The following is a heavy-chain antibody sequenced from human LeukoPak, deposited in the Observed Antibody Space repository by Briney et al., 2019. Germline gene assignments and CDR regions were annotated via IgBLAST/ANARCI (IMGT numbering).Heavy chain of an antibody. CDR1: GYTFTGYY. CDR3: ARLYYYGSGSSKNDY. J-gene: IGHJ4*02. V-gene: IGHV1-2*02. D-gene: IGHD3-10*01. CDR2: INPNSGGT. Sequence: ASVKVSCKASGYTFTGYYMHWVRQAPGQGLEWMGWINPNSGGTNYAQKFQGRVTMTRDTSISTAYMELSRLRSDDTAVYYCARLYYYGSGSSKNDYWGQGTLVTVSS.